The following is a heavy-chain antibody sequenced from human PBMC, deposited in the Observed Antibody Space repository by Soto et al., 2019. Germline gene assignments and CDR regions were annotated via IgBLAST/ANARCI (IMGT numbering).Heavy chain of an antibody. Sequence: PSETLSLTCAVYGGSFSGYYWSWIRQPPGKGLEWIGEINHSGSTNYNPSLKSRVTISVDTSKNQFSLKLSSVTAADTAVYYCATGAVAGTGYYFAYWGQGTLVTVSS. J-gene: IGHJ4*02. D-gene: IGHD6-19*01. V-gene: IGHV4-34*01. CDR3: ATGAVAGTGYYFAY. CDR2: INHSGST. CDR1: GGSFSGYY.